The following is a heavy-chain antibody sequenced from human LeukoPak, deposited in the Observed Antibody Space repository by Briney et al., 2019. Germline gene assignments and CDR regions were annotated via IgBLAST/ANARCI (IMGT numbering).Heavy chain of an antibody. CDR1: GGSISSGSYY. V-gene: IGHV4-61*02. D-gene: IGHD5-18*01. CDR3: AQEGRGGQLWSQYFQH. CDR2: IYTSGST. J-gene: IGHJ1*01. Sequence: PSETLSLTCTVSGGSISSGSYYWSWIRQPAGKGLEWIGRIYTSGSTNYNPSLKSRVTISVDTSKNQFSLKLSSVTAADTAVYYCAQEGRGGQLWSQYFQHWGQGTLVTVSS.